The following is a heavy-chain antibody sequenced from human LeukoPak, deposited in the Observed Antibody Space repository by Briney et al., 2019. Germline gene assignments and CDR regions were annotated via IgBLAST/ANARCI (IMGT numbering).Heavy chain of an antibody. CDR2: IWYDGSNK. V-gene: IGHV3-33*01. J-gene: IGHJ4*02. CDR3: ARDRDIVATIYYFDY. D-gene: IGHD5-12*01. Sequence: GRSLRLSCAASGFTFSSYGMHWVRQAPGKGLEWVAVIWYDGSNKYYADSVKGRFTISRDNSKNTLYLQMKSLRAEDTAVYYCARDRDIVATIYYFDYWGQGTLVTVSS. CDR1: GFTFSSYG.